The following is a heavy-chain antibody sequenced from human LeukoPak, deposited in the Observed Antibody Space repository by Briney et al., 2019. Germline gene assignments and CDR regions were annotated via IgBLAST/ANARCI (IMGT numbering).Heavy chain of an antibody. V-gene: IGHV4-34*01. Sequence: PSQTLSLTCAVYGGSFSGYYWSWIRQPPGKGLEWIEEINHSGSTNYNPSLKSRVTISVDTSKNQFSLKLSSVTAADTAVYYGARGGGVRYSSSWYRYYFDYWGQGTLVTVSS. J-gene: IGHJ4*02. CDR3: ARGGGVRYSSSWYRYYFDY. CDR1: GGSFSGYY. D-gene: IGHD6-13*01. CDR2: INHSGST.